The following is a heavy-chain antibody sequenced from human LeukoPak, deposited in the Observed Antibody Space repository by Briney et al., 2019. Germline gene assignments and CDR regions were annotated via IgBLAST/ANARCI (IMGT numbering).Heavy chain of an antibody. J-gene: IGHJ4*02. V-gene: IGHV1-8*01. CDR2: MNPNSGST. Sequence: ASVKLSCTTSGYTFDSFDINWVRQATGQGLEWMGWMNPNSGSTGYAQKFQGRVTMTRNTSIGTAYMELSGLRSEDTALYYCVRCPRASSSLDSWGQGTLVTVSS. CDR1: GYTFDSFD. CDR3: VRCPRASSSLDS. D-gene: IGHD3-9*01.